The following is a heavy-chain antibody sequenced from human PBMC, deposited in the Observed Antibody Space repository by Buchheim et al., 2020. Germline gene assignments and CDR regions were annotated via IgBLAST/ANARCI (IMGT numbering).Heavy chain of an antibody. D-gene: IGHD3-3*01. Sequence: EVQLLESGGGLVQPGGSLRLSCAASGFTFSSYAMSWVRQAPGKGLEWVSAISGSGGSTYYADSVKGRFTISRDNSKNTLYLQMNSLRAEDTAVYYCAKCVGEWDFWKGYYYYYYGMDVWGQGTT. CDR1: GFTFSSYA. V-gene: IGHV3-23*01. J-gene: IGHJ6*02. CDR2: ISGSGGST. CDR3: AKCVGEWDFWKGYYYYYYGMDV.